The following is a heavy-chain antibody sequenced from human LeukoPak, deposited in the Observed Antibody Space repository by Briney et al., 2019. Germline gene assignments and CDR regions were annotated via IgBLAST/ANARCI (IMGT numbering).Heavy chain of an antibody. CDR2: IRGTGGIT. V-gene: IGHV3-23*01. Sequence: GGSLTPACAASGFTFSNYAMSWVRQAPGKGLEWVSAIRGTGGITYYAESVKGRFTISRDNSKNTLYLQMNSLRVEDTAAYYCAKESGYAPPGWFDPWGRGTMLTVSS. CDR1: GFTFSNYA. CDR3: AKESGYAPPGWFDP. D-gene: IGHD2-2*01. J-gene: IGHJ5*02.